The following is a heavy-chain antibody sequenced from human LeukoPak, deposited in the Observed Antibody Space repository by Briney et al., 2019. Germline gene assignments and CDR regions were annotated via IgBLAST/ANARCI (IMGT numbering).Heavy chain of an antibody. J-gene: IGHJ4*02. CDR1: GFTPSKYW. Sequence: PVGSLRPSCAASGFTPSKYWMHWVRQAPGKGLAWVSRISSDGTTTAYADSVKGRFTISRDSAKNMLYLQMNSLRVEDTAMYYCASPGDNYAILGLDYWGQGTLVTVSS. CDR3: ASPGDNYAILGLDY. D-gene: IGHD3-9*01. CDR2: ISSDGTTT. V-gene: IGHV3-74*01.